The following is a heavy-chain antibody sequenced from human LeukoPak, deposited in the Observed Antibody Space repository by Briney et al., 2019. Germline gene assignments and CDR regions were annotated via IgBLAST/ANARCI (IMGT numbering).Heavy chain of an antibody. D-gene: IGHD2-2*01. J-gene: IGHJ4*02. Sequence: PGGSLRLSCAASGFTFSNYSLTWVRQAPGKGLEWVSGISGNGGSTSYADSVKGRFTISRDNSKNTLYLQMNSLRVEDTAVYYCAKDRSGSTSCSNYWGQGTLVTVSS. CDR3: AKDRSGSTSCSNY. CDR2: ISGNGGST. CDR1: GFTFSNYS. V-gene: IGHV3-23*01.